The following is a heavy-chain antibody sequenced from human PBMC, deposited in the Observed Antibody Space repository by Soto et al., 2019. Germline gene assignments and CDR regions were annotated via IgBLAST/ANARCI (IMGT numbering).Heavy chain of an antibody. V-gene: IGHV1-8*01. CDR1: GYTFTSYD. Sequence: ASVKVSCKASGYTFTSYDINWVRQATGQGLEWMGWMNPNSGNTGYAQKFQGRVTMTRNTSISTAYMELSSLRSEDTAVYYCARGRASTVLTWTWFDYWGQGTLVTVSS. D-gene: IGHD4-17*01. CDR3: ARGRASTVLTWTWFDY. CDR2: MNPNSGNT. J-gene: IGHJ4*02.